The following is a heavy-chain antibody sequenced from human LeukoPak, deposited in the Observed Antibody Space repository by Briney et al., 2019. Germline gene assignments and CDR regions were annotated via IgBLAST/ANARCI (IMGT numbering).Heavy chain of an antibody. CDR2: IIPIFGTA. CDR1: GGTFSSYA. CDR3: AATTYYYDSSGQRFFDGEQYYYYYGMDV. J-gene: IGHJ6*02. D-gene: IGHD3-22*01. Sequence: SVTVSCTASGGTFSSYAISWVRQAPGQGLEWMGGIIPIFGTANYAQKFQGRVTITADESTSTAYMELSSLRSEDTAVYYCAATTYYYDSSGQRFFDGEQYYYYYGMDVWGQGTTVTVSS. V-gene: IGHV1-69*13.